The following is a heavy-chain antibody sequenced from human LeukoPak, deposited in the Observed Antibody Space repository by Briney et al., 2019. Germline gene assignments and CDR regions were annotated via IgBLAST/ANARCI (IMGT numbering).Heavy chain of an antibody. J-gene: IGHJ4*02. CDR1: GYTFTSYY. Sequence: ASVKVSCKASGYTFTSYYMHWVRQAPGQGLEWMGIINPSGGSTSYAQKFQGRVTMTRDTSTSTVYMELSSLRSEDTAVYYCAREGYRGGDCYHSPLDYWGQGTLVTVSS. D-gene: IGHD2-21*02. CDR3: AREGYRGGDCYHSPLDY. V-gene: IGHV1-46*01. CDR2: INPSGGST.